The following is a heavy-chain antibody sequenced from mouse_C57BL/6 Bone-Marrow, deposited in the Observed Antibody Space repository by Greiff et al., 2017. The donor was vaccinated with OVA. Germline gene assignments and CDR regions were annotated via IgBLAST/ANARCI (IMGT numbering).Heavy chain of an antibody. CDR3: ARGWDPHYYAMDY. Sequence: QVQLQQPGAELVRPGTSVKLSCKASGYTFTSYWMHWVKQRPGQGLEWIGVIDPSDSYTNYNQKFKGKATLTVDTSSSTAYMQLSSLTSEDSAVYYCARGWDPHYYAMDYWGQGTSVTVSS. D-gene: IGHD4-1*01. CDR2: IDPSDSYT. V-gene: IGHV1-59*01. CDR1: GYTFTSYW. J-gene: IGHJ4*01.